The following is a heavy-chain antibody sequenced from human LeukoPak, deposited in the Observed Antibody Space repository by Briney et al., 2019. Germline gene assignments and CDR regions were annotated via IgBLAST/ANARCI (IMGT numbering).Heavy chain of an antibody. D-gene: IGHD6-13*01. Sequence: GRSLRLSCAASGFTFSSYAMHWVRQAPGKGLEWVAVIWYDGSNKYYADSVKGRFTISRDNSKNTLYLQMNSLRAEDTAVYYCARDMGMVRGDYWGQGTLVTVSS. V-gene: IGHV3-33*08. J-gene: IGHJ4*02. CDR2: IWYDGSNK. CDR1: GFTFSSYA. CDR3: ARDMGMVRGDY.